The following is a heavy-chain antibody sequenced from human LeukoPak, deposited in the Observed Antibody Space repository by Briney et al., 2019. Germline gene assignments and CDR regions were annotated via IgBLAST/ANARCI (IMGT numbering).Heavy chain of an antibody. CDR2: IYYSGST. CDR1: GGSISSITYD. V-gene: IGHV4-39*01. J-gene: IGHJ4*02. D-gene: IGHD3-10*01. CDR3: ARQSGSGLHYFAY. Sequence: SETLSLTCTVSGGSISSITYDWGWSRQPPGKGRGWIGSIYYSGSTHYDPSLKSRVTISVDTSKNQFSLKLRSVHAADTAVYYCARQSGSGLHYFAYWGQGTLVTVPS.